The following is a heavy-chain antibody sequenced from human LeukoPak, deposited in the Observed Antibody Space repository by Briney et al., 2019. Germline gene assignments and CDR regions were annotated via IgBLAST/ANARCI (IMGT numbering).Heavy chain of an antibody. V-gene: IGHV4-31*03. D-gene: IGHD4-17*01. Sequence: SQTLSLTCTVSGGSISSGGYYWSWIRQHPGKGLEWIWYIYSRGSTYYNPSLKSRVTISVDTSKSQLSLKLSSVTAADTAVYYWARMTTGWAFDIWGQGTMVTVSS. CDR1: GGSISSGGYY. CDR2: IYSRGST. J-gene: IGHJ3*02. CDR3: ARMTTGWAFDI.